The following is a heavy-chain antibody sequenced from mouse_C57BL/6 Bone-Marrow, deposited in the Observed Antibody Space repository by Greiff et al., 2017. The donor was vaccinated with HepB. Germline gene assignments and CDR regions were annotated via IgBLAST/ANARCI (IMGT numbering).Heavy chain of an antibody. D-gene: IGHD2-4*01. V-gene: IGHV1-82*01. CDR2: IYPGDGDT. CDR3: ARYDYEDYFDY. J-gene: IGHJ2*01. CDR1: GYAFSSSW. Sequence: VKLQESGPELVKPGASVKISCKASGYAFSSSWMNWVKQRPGKGLEWIGRIYPGDGDTNYNGKFKGKATLTADKSSSTAYMQLSSLTSEDSAVYFCARYDYEDYFDYWGQGTTLTVSS.